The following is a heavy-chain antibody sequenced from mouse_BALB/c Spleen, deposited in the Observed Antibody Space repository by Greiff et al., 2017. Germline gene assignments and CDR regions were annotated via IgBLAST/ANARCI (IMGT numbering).Heavy chain of an antibody. D-gene: IGHD4-1*01. CDR2: INPSTGYT. J-gene: IGHJ3*01. Sequence: QVQLQQSGAELVRPGASVTLSCKASGYTFTSYGMPWVQQRPGQGLEWIGYINPSTGYTEYNQKFKDQATLTADKSSSTAYMQLSSLTSEDSAVYYGARWELAWFAYWGQGTLVTVSA. CDR1: GYTFTSYG. CDR3: ARWELAWFAY. V-gene: IGHV1-4*01.